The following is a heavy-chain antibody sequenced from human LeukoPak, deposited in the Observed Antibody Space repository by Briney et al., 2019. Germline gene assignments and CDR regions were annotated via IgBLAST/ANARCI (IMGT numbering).Heavy chain of an antibody. CDR2: ISSSSSTI. J-gene: IGHJ3*02. CDR3: ARDGNYVWGSYRSSEAFDI. D-gene: IGHD3-16*02. Sequence: PGGSLRLSCAASGFTFSSYSMNWVRQAPGKGLEWVSYISSSSSTIYYADSVKGRFTISRDNAKNSLYLQMNSLRAEDTAVYYCARDGNYVWGSYRSSEAFDIWGQGTMVTVSS. CDR1: GFTFSSYS. V-gene: IGHV3-48*01.